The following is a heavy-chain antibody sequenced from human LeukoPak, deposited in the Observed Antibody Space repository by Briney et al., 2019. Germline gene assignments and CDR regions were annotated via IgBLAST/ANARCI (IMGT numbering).Heavy chain of an antibody. D-gene: IGHD2-8*01. CDR1: GFTFSSYS. CDR2: ISSSSSTI. V-gene: IGHV3-48*01. Sequence: GGSLRLSCAASGFTFSSYSMNWVRQAPGKGLEWVSYISSSSSTIYYADSVKGRFTISRDNAKNSLYLQLNSLRSEDKAVYYCARDDIVLMVYAIDYWGQGTLVTVSS. J-gene: IGHJ4*02. CDR3: ARDDIVLMVYAIDY.